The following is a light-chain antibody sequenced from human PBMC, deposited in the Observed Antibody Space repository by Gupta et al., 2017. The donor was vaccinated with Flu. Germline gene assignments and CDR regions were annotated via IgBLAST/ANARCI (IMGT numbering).Light chain of an antibody. V-gene: IGLV2-8*01. J-gene: IGLJ1*01. CDR2: EVT. Sequence: SVTISCTGTSSDVGGYNYVSWYQQHPGKAPKLMIYEVTKRPSGVPDRFSGSKSGNTASLTVSGLQAEDEADYFCCSYVGSNNFVFGTGTKVTVL. CDR3: CSYVGSNNFV. CDR1: SSDVGGYNY.